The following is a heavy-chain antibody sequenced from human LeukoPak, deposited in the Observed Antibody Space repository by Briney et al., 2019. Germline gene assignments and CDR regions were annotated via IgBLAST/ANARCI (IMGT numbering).Heavy chain of an antibody. D-gene: IGHD2/OR15-2a*01. J-gene: IGHJ4*02. CDR3: ARGRLSPSAFRPFEH. V-gene: IGHV4-59*01. CDR2: IFYSENT. CDR1: GDSITTSY. Sequence: SETLSLTCSVSGDSITTSYWNWIRQPPGQGLEWIGSIFYSENTKYNPALQSRVTISVDTSKNQFSLEANSVTAADTAVYYCARGRLSPSAFRPFEHWGRGTLVTVSS.